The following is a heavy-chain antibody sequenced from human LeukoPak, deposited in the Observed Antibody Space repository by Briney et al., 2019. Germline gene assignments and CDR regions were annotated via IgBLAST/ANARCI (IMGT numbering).Heavy chain of an antibody. CDR2: ISSSGHNI. Sequence: AGGSLRLSCVASGFNFGDYYMNWFRQAPGKELEWLSFISSSGHNILYTDSVKGRFTVSRDNAKRTVFLQMNSLRAEDTAVYYCARDLFSFYYDSSGYCDYWGPGTRVTVSS. CDR1: GFNFGDYY. CDR3: ARDLFSFYYDSSGYCDY. V-gene: IGHV3-11*01. D-gene: IGHD3-22*01. J-gene: IGHJ4*02.